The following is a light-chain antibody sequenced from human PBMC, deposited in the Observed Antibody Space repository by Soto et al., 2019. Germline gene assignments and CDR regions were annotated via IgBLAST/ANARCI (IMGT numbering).Light chain of an antibody. CDR1: NIGSKS. CDR2: YDD. CDR3: QVWDSTSDHPV. V-gene: IGLV3-21*04. J-gene: IGLJ7*01. Sequence: SYELTQPPSVSVAPGKTARITCGGNNIGSKSVHWYQQKPGQAPVLVIYYDDDRPSGIPERFSGSNSGNTATLTISRVEAGDEADYYCQVWDSTSDHPVFGGGIQLTVL.